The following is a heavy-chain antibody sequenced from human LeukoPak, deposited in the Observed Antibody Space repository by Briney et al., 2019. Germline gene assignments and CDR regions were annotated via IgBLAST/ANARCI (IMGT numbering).Heavy chain of an antibody. Sequence: GASVKVSFKASGYTFTGYYMHWVRQAPGQGLEWMGWINPNSGGTNYAQKFQGGVTMTRDTSISTAYMELSRLRSDDTAVYYCARGEDTAMVSPGFDYWGQGTLVTVSS. CDR3: ARGEDTAMVSPGFDY. D-gene: IGHD5-18*01. CDR1: GYTFTGYY. J-gene: IGHJ4*02. CDR2: INPNSGGT. V-gene: IGHV1-2*02.